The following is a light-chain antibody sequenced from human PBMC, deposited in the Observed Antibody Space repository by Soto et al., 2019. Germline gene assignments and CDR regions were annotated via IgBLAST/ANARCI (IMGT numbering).Light chain of an antibody. V-gene: IGKV1-5*03. CDR1: QSVSTW. Sequence: DIPMTQSPSTLSASVGDRVAITCRASQSVSTWLAWYQQKPGKAPKLLISEASNLESGVPSRFSGSGSGTEFTLTISSLQPDDFATYYCQQYNIYPYTFGQGTKLEIK. CDR2: EAS. J-gene: IGKJ2*01. CDR3: QQYNIYPYT.